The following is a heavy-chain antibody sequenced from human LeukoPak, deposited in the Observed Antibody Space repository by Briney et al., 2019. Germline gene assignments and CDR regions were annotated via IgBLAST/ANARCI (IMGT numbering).Heavy chain of an antibody. CDR3: ARDIYGSGSYPAVYYYYMDV. CDR1: GFTFDDYG. Sequence: GGSLRLSCAASGFTFDDYGMSWVRQAPGKGLEWVSGINWNGGGTAYADPVKGRFTISRDSAKKSLYLQMNSLRAEDTALYYCARDIYGSGSYPAVYYYYMDVWGKGTTVTVSS. J-gene: IGHJ6*03. CDR2: INWNGGGT. D-gene: IGHD3-10*01. V-gene: IGHV3-20*04.